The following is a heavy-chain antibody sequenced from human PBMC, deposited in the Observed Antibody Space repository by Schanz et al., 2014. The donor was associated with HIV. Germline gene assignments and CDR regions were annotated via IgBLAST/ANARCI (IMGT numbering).Heavy chain of an antibody. CDR3: ARAQYCSGGSCHPRWFDP. CDR2: IIPMFDIA. D-gene: IGHD2-15*01. Sequence: QVQLVQSGAEVKKPGASVKVSCKTSGYIFSDYYIHWVRQAPGQGLEWMGGIIPMFDIANYAQKFQGRLTITADEFTSTAYMELTSLRFEDTAIYYCARAQYCSGGSCHPRWFDPWGQGSLVTVSS. V-gene: IGHV1-69*01. CDR1: GYIFSDYY. J-gene: IGHJ5*02.